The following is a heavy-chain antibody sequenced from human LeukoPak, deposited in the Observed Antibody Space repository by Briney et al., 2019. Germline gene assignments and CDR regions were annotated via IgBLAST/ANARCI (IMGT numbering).Heavy chain of an antibody. Sequence: PGGSLRLSCAASGFTFSNYWMTWVRQAPGKRLERVANIKNDGGEKYYMESVKGRFTISRDDAKNSLYLQMNSLTVEDTAVYYCARDMGWQQFDQWGQGTLVTVSS. J-gene: IGHJ4*02. D-gene: IGHD5-24*01. CDR3: ARDMGWQQFDQ. V-gene: IGHV3-7*01. CDR1: GFTFSNYW. CDR2: IKNDGGEK.